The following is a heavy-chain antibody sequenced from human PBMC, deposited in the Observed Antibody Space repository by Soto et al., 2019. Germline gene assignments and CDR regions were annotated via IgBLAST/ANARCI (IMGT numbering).Heavy chain of an antibody. CDR3: ARNGYCSGGSCYSGWFDP. J-gene: IGHJ5*02. D-gene: IGHD2-15*01. CDR2: IYYSGST. Sequence: SETLSLTCTVSGGSISSYYWSWIRQPPGKGLEWIGYIYYSGSTNYNPSLKSRVTISVDTSKNQFSLKLSSVTAADTAVYYCARNGYCSGGSCYSGWFDPWGKRTLVTVSS. V-gene: IGHV4-59*01. CDR1: GGSISSYY.